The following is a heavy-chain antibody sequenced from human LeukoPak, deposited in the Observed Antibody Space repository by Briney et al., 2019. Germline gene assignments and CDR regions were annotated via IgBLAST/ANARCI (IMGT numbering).Heavy chain of an antibody. CDR2: ISAYNGDA. J-gene: IGHJ4*02. CDR3: ARFSMVRGVIGFAMLKPGAPDY. D-gene: IGHD3-10*01. V-gene: IGHV1-18*01. Sequence: GASVKVSCKASGYTFTNYGITWVRQAPGQGLEWMGWISAYNGDANYAQRFQGRITMTTDTSTSTAYMELRSLRSDDTAVYYCARFSMVRGVIGFAMLKPGAPDYWGQGTLVTVSS. CDR1: GYTFTNYG.